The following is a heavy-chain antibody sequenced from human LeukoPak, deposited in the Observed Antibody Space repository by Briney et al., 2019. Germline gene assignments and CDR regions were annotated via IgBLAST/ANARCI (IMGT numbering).Heavy chain of an antibody. CDR1: GFMFSNHG. J-gene: IGHJ4*02. CDR3: AKGAYYGD. CDR2: ISGSGGNT. Sequence: PGGSLRLSCAASGFMFSNHGMNWVRQAPGKGLEWLSTISGSGGNTYYADSVKGRFTISRGNSKNTLYLQMNSLRVEDTAIYYCAKGAYYGDWGQGTLVTVSS. V-gene: IGHV3-23*01. D-gene: IGHD3-3*01.